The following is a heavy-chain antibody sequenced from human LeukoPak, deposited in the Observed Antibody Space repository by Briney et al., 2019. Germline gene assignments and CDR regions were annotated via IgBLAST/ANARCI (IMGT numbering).Heavy chain of an antibody. CDR1: GGSISSYY. J-gene: IGHJ4*02. Sequence: KPSETLSLTCTVSGGSISSYYWSWIRQPPGKGLEWIGYIYYSGSTNYNPSLKSRVTISVDTSKNQFSPKLSSVTAADTAVYCCARERWVDDIYYFDYWGQGTLVTVSS. V-gene: IGHV4-59*01. CDR3: ARERWVDDIYYFDY. D-gene: IGHD3-9*01. CDR2: IYYSGST.